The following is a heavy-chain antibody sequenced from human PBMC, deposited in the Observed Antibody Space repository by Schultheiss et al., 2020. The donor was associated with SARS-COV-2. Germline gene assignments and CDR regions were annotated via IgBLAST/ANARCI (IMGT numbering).Heavy chain of an antibody. CDR3: ARAGHCSSTSCYWNWFDP. Sequence: SETLSLTCTVSGGSISSGGYYWSWIRQHPGKGLEWIGEINHSGSTNYNPSLKSRVTISVDTSKNQFSLKLSSVTAADTAVYYCARAGHCSSTSCYWNWFDPWGQGTLVTVSS. CDR2: INHSGST. D-gene: IGHD2-2*01. CDR1: GGSISSGGYY. V-gene: IGHV4-39*07. J-gene: IGHJ5*02.